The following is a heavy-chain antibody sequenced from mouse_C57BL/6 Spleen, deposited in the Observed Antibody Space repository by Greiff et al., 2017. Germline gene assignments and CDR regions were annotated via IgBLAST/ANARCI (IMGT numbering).Heavy chain of an antibody. CDR2: IYPGDGDT. Sequence: VQLQQSGPELVKPGASVKISCKASGYAFSSSWMNWVKQRPGKGLEWIGRIYPGDGDTNYNGKFKGKATLTADKSSSTAYMQLSSLTSEDSAVYFCARWPGYGSSYCYAMDYWGQGTSVTVSS. J-gene: IGHJ4*01. CDR3: ARWPGYGSSYCYAMDY. V-gene: IGHV1-82*01. CDR1: GYAFSSSW. D-gene: IGHD1-1*01.